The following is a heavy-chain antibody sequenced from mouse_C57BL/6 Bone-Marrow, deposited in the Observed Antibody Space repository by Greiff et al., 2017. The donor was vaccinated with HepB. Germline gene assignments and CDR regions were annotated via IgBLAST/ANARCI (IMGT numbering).Heavy chain of an antibody. Sequence: VQLQQSGPGLVQPSQSLSITCTVSGFSLTSYGVHWVRQSPGKGLEWLGVIWRGGSTDYNAAFMSRLSITKDNSKSQVFFKMNSLQADDTAIYYCAKRGGFYYGNYDAMDYWGQGTSVTVSS. V-gene: IGHV2-5*01. CDR3: AKRGGFYYGNYDAMDY. J-gene: IGHJ4*01. CDR1: GFSLTSYG. CDR2: IWRGGST. D-gene: IGHD2-1*01.